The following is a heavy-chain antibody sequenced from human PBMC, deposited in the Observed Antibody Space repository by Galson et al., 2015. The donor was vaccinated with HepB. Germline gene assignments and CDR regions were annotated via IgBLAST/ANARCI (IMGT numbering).Heavy chain of an antibody. V-gene: IGHV3-9*01. J-gene: IGHJ5*01. CDR1: GFSLDDYA. CDR2: IRWDRGSI. CDR3: ARGILGRREVRHGYFLNGFDS. Sequence: SLRLSCAASGFSLDDYAMHWVRQAPGKGLEWVSVIRWDRGSIGYADSVKGRFTISADKSNNSLFLQMNSLRAEDTALYYCARGILGRREVRHGYFLNGFDSCGQGIPVTVSS. D-gene: IGHD3-9*01.